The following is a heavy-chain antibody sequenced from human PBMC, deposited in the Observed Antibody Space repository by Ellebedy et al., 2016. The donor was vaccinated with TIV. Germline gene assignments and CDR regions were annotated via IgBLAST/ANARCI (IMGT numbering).Heavy chain of an antibody. D-gene: IGHD6-19*01. CDR2: IIPILDIA. J-gene: IGHJ6*02. CDR1: GGPFSSYA. Sequence: AASVKVSCKASGGPFSSYAISWVRQAPGQGLEWMGRIIPILDIANYAQKFQGRVTMTEDTSTDTAYMELSSLRSEDTAVYYCATDIAGAVAAYYYHGMDVWGQGTTVTVSS. V-gene: IGHV1-69*04. CDR3: ATDIAGAVAAYYYHGMDV.